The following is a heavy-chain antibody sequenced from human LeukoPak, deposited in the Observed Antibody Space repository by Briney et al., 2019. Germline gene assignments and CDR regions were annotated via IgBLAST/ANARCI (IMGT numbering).Heavy chain of an antibody. J-gene: IGHJ6*03. CDR2: ISSSSSYI. CDR1: GFTYSSYS. Sequence: GGSLRLSCAASGFTYSSYSMNWVRQAPGKGLEWVSSISSSSSYIYYADSVKGRFTISRDNAKNSLYLQMNSLRAEDTAVYYCARGARGVTPAYYMDVWGKGTTVTVSS. CDR3: ARGARGVTPAYYMDV. D-gene: IGHD3-10*01. V-gene: IGHV3-21*01.